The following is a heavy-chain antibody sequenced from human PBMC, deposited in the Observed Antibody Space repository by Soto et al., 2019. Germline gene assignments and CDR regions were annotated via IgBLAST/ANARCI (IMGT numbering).Heavy chain of an antibody. V-gene: IGHV4-30-2*01. CDR1: GGSISSGGYS. D-gene: IGHD3-10*01. CDR2: IYHSGST. Sequence: QLQLQESGSGLVKPSQTLSLTCAVSGGSISSGGYSWSWIRQPPGKGLEWIGYIYHSGSTYYNPSLKSRVTISVDRSKDQFSLKVSSVTAADTAVYYCARDGAGSYYYYFDYWGQGKLVTVSS. J-gene: IGHJ4*02. CDR3: ARDGAGSYYYYFDY.